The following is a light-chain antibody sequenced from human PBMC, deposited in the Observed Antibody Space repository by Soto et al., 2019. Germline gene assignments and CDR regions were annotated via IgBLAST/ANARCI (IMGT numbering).Light chain of an antibody. CDR2: EVS. Sequence: QSALTQPPSVSGSPGQSVTISCTGTSTDFVSYNRVSWYQQPPGTAPKLMIYEVSKRPSGVPDRFSGSKSGNTASLTISGLQAADEADYYCSLYTSENAYVFGTGTKAHRP. J-gene: IGLJ1*01. CDR3: SLYTSENAYV. CDR1: STDFVSYNR. V-gene: IGLV2-18*01.